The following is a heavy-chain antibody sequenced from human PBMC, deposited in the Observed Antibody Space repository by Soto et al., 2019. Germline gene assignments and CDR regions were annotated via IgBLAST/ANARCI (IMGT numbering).Heavy chain of an antibody. J-gene: IGHJ4*02. D-gene: IGHD6-13*01. V-gene: IGHV1-46*01. CDR1: GSTFTSYY. Sequence: ASVKVYCTASGSTFTSYYMHWVRQAPGQGLEWMGIINPSGGSTSYAQKFQGRVTMTRDTSTSTIYMELSSLRSEDTAVYYCARDHFFLGIAAAVHTPPPLLAYWGKGTLVTVSS. CDR2: INPSGGST. CDR3: ARDHFFLGIAAAVHTPPPLLAY.